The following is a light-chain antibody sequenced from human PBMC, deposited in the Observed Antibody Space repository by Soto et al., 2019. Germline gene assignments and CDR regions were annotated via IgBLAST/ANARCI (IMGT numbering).Light chain of an antibody. J-gene: IGKJ2*01. Sequence: DIQMTQSPSTLSASVGDRVTITCRASESIRSWLVWYQQKPGKAPKLLISDASSLESGVPSRFSGSRSGTEFTLTISSIQPEDFATYYCQQYNIYPYTFGQGTKLEIK. V-gene: IGKV1-5*01. CDR3: QQYNIYPYT. CDR2: DAS. CDR1: ESIRSW.